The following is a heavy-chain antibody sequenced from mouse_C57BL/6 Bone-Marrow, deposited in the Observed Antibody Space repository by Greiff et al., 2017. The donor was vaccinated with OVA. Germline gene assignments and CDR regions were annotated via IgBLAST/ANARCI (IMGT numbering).Heavy chain of an antibody. CDR3: ARIYYYGSSYLYFDY. CDR2: INYDGSST. D-gene: IGHD1-1*01. V-gene: IGHV5-16*01. CDR1: GFTFSDYY. J-gene: IGHJ2*01. Sequence: EVKLQESEGGLVQPGSSMKLSCTASGFTFSDYYMAWVRQVPEKGLEWVANINYDGSSTYYLDSLKSRFIISRDNAKNILYLQMSSLKSEDTATYYCARIYYYGSSYLYFDYWGQGTTLTVSS.